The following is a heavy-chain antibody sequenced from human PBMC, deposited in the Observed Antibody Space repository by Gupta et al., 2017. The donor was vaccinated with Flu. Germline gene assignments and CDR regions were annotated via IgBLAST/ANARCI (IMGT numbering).Heavy chain of an antibody. J-gene: IGHJ5*02. CDR1: GFPFDKFA. D-gene: IGHD6-19*01. Sequence: EEQLLESGGGSVQPGGSLRLPCVGCGFPFDKFAMSWVRQSPGKGLEWVSGINAGGSRTFYADSVKGRFTISRDNSRNALFLQMNSLRVEDTATYSGAKEDTAVAGNDNWFQPWGQGTLVTVSS. V-gene: IGHV3-23*01. CDR3: AKEDTAVAGNDNWFQP. CDR2: INAGGSRT.